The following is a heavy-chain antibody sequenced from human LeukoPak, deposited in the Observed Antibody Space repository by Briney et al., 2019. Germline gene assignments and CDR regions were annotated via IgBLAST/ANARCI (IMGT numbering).Heavy chain of an antibody. J-gene: IGHJ3*02. V-gene: IGHV4-59*08. CDR1: GGSISSYY. Sequence: SETLSLTCTVSGGSISSYYWTWIRQPPGKGLEWVVYINYSGNTNHNPSLTSRVTISVDMSKSQFSLKLSSVTAADTAVYYCACLSSNGRRAFDIWGQGTMVTVCS. D-gene: IGHD2-8*01. CDR2: INYSGNT. CDR3: ACLSSNGRRAFDI.